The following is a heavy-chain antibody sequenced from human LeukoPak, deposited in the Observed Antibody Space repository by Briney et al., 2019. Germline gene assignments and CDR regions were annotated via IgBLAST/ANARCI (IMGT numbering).Heavy chain of an antibody. Sequence: GASVKVSCKASGYTFSGYYMHWVRQAPGQGLECMGWINPNSGGTNYAQKFQGRVTMTRGTSISTAYMELSRLRSDDTAVYYCARDPTIAVAGNPPDYWGQGTLVTVSS. J-gene: IGHJ4*02. CDR1: GYTFSGYY. CDR3: ARDPTIAVAGNPPDY. V-gene: IGHV1-2*02. D-gene: IGHD6-19*01. CDR2: INPNSGGT.